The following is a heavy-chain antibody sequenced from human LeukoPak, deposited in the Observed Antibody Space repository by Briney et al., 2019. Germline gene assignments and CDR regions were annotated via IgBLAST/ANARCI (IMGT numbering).Heavy chain of an antibody. J-gene: IGHJ3*02. CDR1: GFTFSSYW. V-gene: IGHV3-7*01. Sequence: GGSLRLSCAASGFTFSSYWMSWVRQAPGKGLEWVANIKQDGSEKYYVDSVKGRFTISRDNAKNSLYLQMNSLRAEDTAVYYCARVCSSTSCHDAFDIWGQGTWSPSLQ. CDR2: IKQDGSEK. CDR3: ARVCSSTSCHDAFDI. D-gene: IGHD2-2*01.